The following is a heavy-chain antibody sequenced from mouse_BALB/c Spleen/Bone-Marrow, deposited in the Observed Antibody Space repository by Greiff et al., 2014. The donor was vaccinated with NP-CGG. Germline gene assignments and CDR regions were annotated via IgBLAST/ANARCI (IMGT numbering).Heavy chain of an antibody. CDR1: GYTFTSYW. CDR2: IYPSNGGT. V-gene: IGHV1S16*01. CDR3: TIGGFDY. J-gene: IGHJ2*01. Sequence: QVQLQPPGAELVKPGASVKLSCKASGYTFTSYWVHWVKPRPGQGLEWIGEIYPSNGGTKYNEKFKRKATMTVDKSSITAYMQLSSLTSEDSSVYYWTIGGFDYWGQGTTLTVSS.